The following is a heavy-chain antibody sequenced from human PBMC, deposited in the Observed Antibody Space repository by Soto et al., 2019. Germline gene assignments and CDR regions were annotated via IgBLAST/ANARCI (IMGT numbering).Heavy chain of an antibody. V-gene: IGHV3-23*01. Sequence: EVQMLESGGGLVHPGRSLRLSCAASGFTFSNYAMNWVRQAPGKGLEWVSSISGSGRNTYYADSVKGRLTISTDSSKNTLYLQMNSLRVEDTGVYYCAKDLNGSGSFTSYYHYGMDVWGQGTTVTVSS. CDR2: ISGSGRNT. CDR3: AKDLNGSGSFTSYYHYGMDV. D-gene: IGHD3-10*01. J-gene: IGHJ6*02. CDR1: GFTFSNYA.